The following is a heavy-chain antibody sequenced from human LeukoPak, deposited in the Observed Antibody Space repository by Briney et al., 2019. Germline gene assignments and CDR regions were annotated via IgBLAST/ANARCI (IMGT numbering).Heavy chain of an antibody. CDR3: ARMWTQLWDPTHPYYFDY. D-gene: IGHD5-18*01. CDR2: IIPIFGTA. J-gene: IGHJ4*02. Sequence: KVSSKPSRDSLSSYAISSVCQSPGQGLWSVAEIIPIFGTADYTQKYQGRVTSTADESTSTANMELISQRSEDTAEYYCARMWTQLWDPTHPYYFDYWGQGTLVTVSS. V-gene: IGHV1-69*01. CDR1: RDSLSSYA.